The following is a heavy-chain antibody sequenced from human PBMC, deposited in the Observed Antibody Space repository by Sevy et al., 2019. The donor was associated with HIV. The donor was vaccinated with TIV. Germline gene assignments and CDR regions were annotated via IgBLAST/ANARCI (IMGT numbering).Heavy chain of an antibody. J-gene: IGHJ3*01. CDR1: GFTFGDYS. D-gene: IGHD5-18*01. CDR3: AKEGFAAMVVHAYDL. CDR2: INWNSGKI. Sequence: GGSLRLSCRGTGFTFGDYSMYWVRQAPGKGLEWVSGINWNSGKIDYAKSVKGRFTISRDNAENSLFLQMNSLRAEDSALYYCAKEGFAAMVVHAYDLWGQGTMVTVSS. V-gene: IGHV3-9*01.